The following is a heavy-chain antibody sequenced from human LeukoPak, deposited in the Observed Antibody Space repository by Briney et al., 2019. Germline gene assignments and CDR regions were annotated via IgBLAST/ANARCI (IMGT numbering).Heavy chain of an antibody. V-gene: IGHV4-39*01. CDR1: GGYISSSSYY. CDR3: ARHLGRRGRWLQFDGQYWYFDL. D-gene: IGHD5-24*01. Sequence: SETLSLTCTVSGGYISSSSYYWGWISQPPGKGLEWIGSIYYSGSTYYNPSLKSRVTISVDTSKNQCSLKLSSVTAADTAVYYCARHLGRRGRWLQFDGQYWYFDLWGRGTLVTVSS. J-gene: IGHJ2*01. CDR2: IYYSGST.